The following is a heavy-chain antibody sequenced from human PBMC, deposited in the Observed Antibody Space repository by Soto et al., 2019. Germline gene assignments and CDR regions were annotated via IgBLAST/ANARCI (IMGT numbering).Heavy chain of an antibody. CDR3: ARGGTGGIAARPNYYYGMDV. CDR2: IIPTFGTA. D-gene: IGHD6-6*01. V-gene: IGHV1-69*13. CDR1: GGTFSSYA. Sequence: SVKVSCKASGGTFSSYAISWVRQAPGQGLEWMGGIIPTFGTANYAQKFQGRVTITADESTSTAYMELSSLRSEDTAVYYCARGGTGGIAARPNYYYGMDVWGQGTTVTVSS. J-gene: IGHJ6*02.